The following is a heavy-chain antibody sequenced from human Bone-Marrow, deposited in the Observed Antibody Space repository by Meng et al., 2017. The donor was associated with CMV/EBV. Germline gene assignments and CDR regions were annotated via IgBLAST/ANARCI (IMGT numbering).Heavy chain of an antibody. CDR2: ISYDGNNK. Sequence: GTSLKISCAASGFTFSSYGMHWDRQAPGKGLEWVTLISYDGNNKYYPDSVKGRFTISRDNSKNTLYLQMHRLRGEDTARYYCARGRVEELEPWGLGTRVTVSS. J-gene: IGHJ5*02. CDR1: GFTFSSYG. D-gene: IGHD5-24*01. V-gene: IGHV3-30*19. CDR3: ARGRVEELEP.